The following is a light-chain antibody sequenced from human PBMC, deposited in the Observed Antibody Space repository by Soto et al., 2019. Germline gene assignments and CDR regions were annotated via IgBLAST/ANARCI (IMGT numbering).Light chain of an antibody. V-gene: IGKV3-11*01. J-gene: IGKJ3*01. CDR2: DTS. Sequence: EIVLTQSPATLSLSPGERATLSCRASQDISSYLAWYQQKSGQAPRLLIYDTSNRATGIPARFNGSGSGTDFTLTISSLEPEDFAVYYCQQRSSWGFFTFCPGTKVDI. CDR3: QQRSSWGFFT. CDR1: QDISSY.